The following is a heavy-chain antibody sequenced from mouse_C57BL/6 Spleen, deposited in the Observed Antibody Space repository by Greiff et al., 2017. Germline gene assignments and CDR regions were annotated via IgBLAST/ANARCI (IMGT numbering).Heavy chain of an antibody. D-gene: IGHD2-1*01. Sequence: QVQLQQSGAELARPGASVKLSCTASGYTFTSYGISWVKQRTGQGLEWIGEIYPRSGNTYYNEKFKGKATLTADKSSSTAYMELRILTSEDSAVYYCAVEGNFKFAYWGQGTLVTVSA. CDR3: AVEGNFKFAY. V-gene: IGHV1-81*01. J-gene: IGHJ3*01. CDR2: IYPRSGNT. CDR1: GYTFTSYG.